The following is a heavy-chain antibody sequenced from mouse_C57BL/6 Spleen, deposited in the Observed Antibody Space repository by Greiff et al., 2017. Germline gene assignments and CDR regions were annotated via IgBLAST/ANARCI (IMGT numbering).Heavy chain of an antibody. CDR2: IVHSDSYT. D-gene: IGHD6-1*01. CDR1: GYTFTSYW. CDR3: ARREACGFAY. J-gene: IGHJ3*01. V-gene: IGHV1-50*01. Sequence: QVQLQQPGAELVKPGASVKLSCKASGYTFTSYWMQWVKQSPGQGLEWIGEIVHSDSYTNYNPKFKGKVTLTKDTSSSTVYMQLSSLTSEDSSVYYCARREACGFAYWGQGTLVTVSA.